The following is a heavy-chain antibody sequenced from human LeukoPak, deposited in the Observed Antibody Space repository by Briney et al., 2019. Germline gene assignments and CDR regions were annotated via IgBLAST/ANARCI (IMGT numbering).Heavy chain of an antibody. Sequence: GASVKVSCKASGYTFTSYGISWVRQAPGQGLEWMGWISAYNGNTNYAQKLQGRVTMTTDTSTSTAYMELRSLRFDDTAVYYCARSSESGSHAAAFDIWGQGTMVTVSS. J-gene: IGHJ3*02. V-gene: IGHV1-18*01. CDR1: GYTFTSYG. D-gene: IGHD1-26*01. CDR2: ISAYNGNT. CDR3: ARSSESGSHAAAFDI.